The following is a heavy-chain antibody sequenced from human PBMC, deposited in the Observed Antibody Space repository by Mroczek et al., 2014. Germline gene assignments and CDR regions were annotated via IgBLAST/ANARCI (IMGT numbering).Heavy chain of an antibody. J-gene: IGHJ3*02. V-gene: IGHV3-9*01. CDR1: GFTFDDYA. CDR2: ISWNSGSI. CDR3: AKDIPGSDYGDYGDYAFDI. Sequence: ESGGGLVQPGRSLRLSCAASGFTFDDYAMHWVRQAPGKGLEWVSGISWNSGSIGYADSVKGRFTISRDNAKNSLYLQMNSLRAEDTALYYCAKDIPGSDYGDYGDYAFDIWGQGTMVTVSS. D-gene: IGHD4-17*01.